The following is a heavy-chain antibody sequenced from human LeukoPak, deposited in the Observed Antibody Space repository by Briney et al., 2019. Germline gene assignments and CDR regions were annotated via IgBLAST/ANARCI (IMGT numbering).Heavy chain of an antibody. CDR3: ARHNAPRRVGFDF. CDR1: GDSVSNDFYY. D-gene: IGHD3-10*01. V-gene: IGHV4-39*01. J-gene: IGHJ4*02. Sequence: PSETLSLTCTVSGDSVSNDFYYWGWIRQPPGKGLEWVACLSHRGNTWYNLSLESRVTISVDTSKNRFSLNFNSVTAADTALYWCARHNAPRRVGFDFWGQGILVTVSS. CDR2: LSHRGNT.